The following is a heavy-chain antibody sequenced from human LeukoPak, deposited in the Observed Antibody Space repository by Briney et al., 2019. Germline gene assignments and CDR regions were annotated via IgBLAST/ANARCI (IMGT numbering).Heavy chain of an antibody. CDR1: GFTFSYAW. CDR3: TTDVFQTRYDFWSGYPYYMDV. V-gene: IGHV3-15*01. J-gene: IGHJ6*03. D-gene: IGHD3-3*01. Sequence: PGGSLRLSCAASGFTFSYAWMSWVRQAPGKGLEWVGRIKSKTDDGTTDYAAPVKGRFTIPRDDSKNTLYLQMNSLKTEDTAVYYCTTDVFQTRYDFWSGYPYYMDVWGKGTTVTVSS. CDR2: IKSKTDDGTT.